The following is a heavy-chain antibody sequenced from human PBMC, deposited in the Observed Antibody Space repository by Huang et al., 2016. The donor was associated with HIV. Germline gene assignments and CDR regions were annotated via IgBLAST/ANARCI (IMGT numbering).Heavy chain of an antibody. CDR1: GFTCIDYA. CDR3: AKDVGGYSSAMDV. Sequence: EVQLLESGGGLVQPGGSLRLSCAASGFTCIDYAMNWVRQAPGKGLEWVSAISGSGGSTYYADSVKGRFTISRDNSENTLYLLMRSLRAEDTAVYYCAKDVGGYSSAMDVWGQGTTVTVSS. J-gene: IGHJ6*02. D-gene: IGHD2-2*03. V-gene: IGHV3-23*01. CDR2: ISGSGGST.